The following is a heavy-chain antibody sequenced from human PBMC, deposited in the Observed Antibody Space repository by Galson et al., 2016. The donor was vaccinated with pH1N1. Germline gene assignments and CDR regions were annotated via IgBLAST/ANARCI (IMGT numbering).Heavy chain of an antibody. CDR2: IYYTGNT. CDR1: GYSITSGYY. V-gene: IGHV4-38-2*01. Sequence: ETLSLTCVVSGYSITSGYYWGWIRQPPGKGLEWIANIYYTGNTYYDASLQSRVTISVDTSKNQFSLKVKSVIAADTAVYYCARLWYGEYIDYWGQGTRVSVSS. CDR3: ARLWYGEYIDY. D-gene: IGHD3-10*01. J-gene: IGHJ4*02.